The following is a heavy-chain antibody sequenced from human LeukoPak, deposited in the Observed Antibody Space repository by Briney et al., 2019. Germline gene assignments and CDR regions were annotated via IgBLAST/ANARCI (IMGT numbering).Heavy chain of an antibody. J-gene: IGHJ3*02. D-gene: IGHD6-13*01. CDR2: IRYDGSNK. Sequence: GESLKISCAASGFTFSSYGMHWVRQAPGKGLEWVAFIRYDGSNKYYADSVKGRFTISRDNSKNTLYLQMNSLRAEDTAVYYCAKELVSSSWYGDAFDIWGQGTMVTVSS. CDR3: AKELVSSSWYGDAFDI. CDR1: GFTFSSYG. V-gene: IGHV3-30*02.